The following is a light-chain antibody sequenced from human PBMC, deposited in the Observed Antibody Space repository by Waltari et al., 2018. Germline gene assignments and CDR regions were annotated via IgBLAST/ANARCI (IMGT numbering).Light chain of an antibody. CDR3: AAWDDSLSGHVI. CDR1: STNIGRNY. CDR2: RSN. J-gene: IGLJ2*01. V-gene: IGLV1-47*01. Sequence: QSVLTQPPSASGTPGQRVTISCSGSSTNIGRNYVSWYQRLPGTAPRLLIYRSNQRPSGVPERISGSKSGTSASLAISGLRSEDEAEYYCAAWDDSLSGHVIFGGGTKLTVL.